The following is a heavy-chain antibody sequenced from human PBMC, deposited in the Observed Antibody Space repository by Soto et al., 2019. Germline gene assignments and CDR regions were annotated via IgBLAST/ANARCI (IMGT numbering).Heavy chain of an antibody. Sequence: QVQLQESGPGLVKPSETLSLTCTVSGGSVTSGTYYWSWIRQPPGKGLEWIGYIYSRGSTNYNASLTSGVTTSVDTSKNQFSLKVTSVTAADTAMYYCAREDFYNGLDVWGQGTTVTVSS. J-gene: IGHJ6*02. V-gene: IGHV4-61*01. CDR1: GGSVTSGTYY. CDR2: IYSRGST. CDR3: AREDFYNGLDV.